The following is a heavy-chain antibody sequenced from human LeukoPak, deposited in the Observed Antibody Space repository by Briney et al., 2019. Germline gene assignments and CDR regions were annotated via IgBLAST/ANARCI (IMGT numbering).Heavy chain of an antibody. Sequence: PSETLSLTCAVYGGSFSGYYWSWIRQPPGKGLEWIGSIYCSGGTYYNPSLKSRVTISVDTSKNQFSLKLSSVTAADTAVYYCARDSSGSSSWYSAYFDYYYYYYMDVWGKGTTVTVSS. J-gene: IGHJ6*03. CDR1: GGSFSGYY. D-gene: IGHD6-13*01. CDR3: ARDSSGSSSWYSAYFDYYYYYYMDV. V-gene: IGHV4-34*01. CDR2: IYCSGGT.